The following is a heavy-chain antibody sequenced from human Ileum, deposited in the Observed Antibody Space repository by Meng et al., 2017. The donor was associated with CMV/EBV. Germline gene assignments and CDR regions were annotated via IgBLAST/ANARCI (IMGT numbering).Heavy chain of an antibody. CDR2: IYDRGST. D-gene: IGHD3-16*02. CDR1: GSVSSSSYF. V-gene: IGHV4-61*01. J-gene: IGHJ5*02. Sequence: GSVSSSSYFWSWIRRPPGKGLEWIGYIYDRGSTNYTPSLKSRVTISVDTSKNQFSLKLSSVTAADTAVYYCARDIVGARVPNWFDPWGQGILVTVSS. CDR3: ARDIVGARVPNWFDP.